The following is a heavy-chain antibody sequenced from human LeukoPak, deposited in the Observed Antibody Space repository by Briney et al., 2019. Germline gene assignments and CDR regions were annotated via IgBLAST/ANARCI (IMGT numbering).Heavy chain of an antibody. CDR3: ARVGYDYTWYDAFDI. V-gene: IGHV3-30*04. J-gene: IGHJ3*02. D-gene: IGHD4-11*01. CDR2: ISHDGSNK. Sequence: KAGGSLRLSCVVSAFTFSGYSMHWVRQAPGKGLQWVAFISHDGSNKYCADSLKGRFTISRDNSKNTLFLQMNSLRPEDTAVYYCARVGYDYTWYDAFDIWGQGTMVTVSS. CDR1: AFTFSGYS.